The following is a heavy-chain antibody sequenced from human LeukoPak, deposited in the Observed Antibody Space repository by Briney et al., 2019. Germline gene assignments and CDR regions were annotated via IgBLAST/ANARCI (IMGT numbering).Heavy chain of an antibody. CDR1: GGSISSSSYY. Sequence: SETLSLTCTVSGGSISSSSYYWGWIRQPPGKGLEWIGRIYYSGSTYYNPSRKSRVTISVDTSKNQFSLKLSSVTAADTAVYYCASRIAVAGTEGYFDYWGQGTLVTVSS. CDR3: ASRIAVAGTEGYFDY. D-gene: IGHD6-19*01. CDR2: IYYSGST. J-gene: IGHJ4*02. V-gene: IGHV4-39*01.